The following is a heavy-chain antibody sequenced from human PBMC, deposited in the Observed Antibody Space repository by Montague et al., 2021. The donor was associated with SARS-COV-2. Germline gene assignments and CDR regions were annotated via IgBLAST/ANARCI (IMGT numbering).Heavy chain of an antibody. V-gene: IGHV4-34*01. D-gene: IGHD1-1*01. CDR1: GGSFSDYH. Sequence: SETLSLTCAVYGGSFSDYHWTWIHQSPGGGLEWIGQINYGGGTKYNPSLRSRVTISIDTSKNQFSLKLTSVTAADTAVYYCARGAPGDWGQGTLVTVSS. CDR2: INYGGGT. CDR3: ARGAPGD. J-gene: IGHJ4*02.